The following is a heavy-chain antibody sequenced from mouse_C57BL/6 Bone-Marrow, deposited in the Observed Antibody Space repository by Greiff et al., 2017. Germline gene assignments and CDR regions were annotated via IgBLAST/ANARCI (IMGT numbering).Heavy chain of an antibody. V-gene: IGHV1-81*01. D-gene: IGHD1-1*01. CDR1: GYTFTSYG. CDR3: ARSRLRYGFAY. CDR2: IYPRSGNT. Sequence: QVQLQQSGAELARPGASVKLSCKASGYTFTSYGISWVKQRTGQGLEWIGEIYPRSGNTYYNEKFKGKATLTADKSSSTAYMELRSLTSDDSAVYFCARSRLRYGFAYWGQGTLVTVSA. J-gene: IGHJ3*01.